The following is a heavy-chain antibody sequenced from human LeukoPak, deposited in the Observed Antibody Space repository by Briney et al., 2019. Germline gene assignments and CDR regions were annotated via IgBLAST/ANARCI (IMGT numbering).Heavy chain of an antibody. D-gene: IGHD3-22*01. CDR2: IYYSGST. CDR1: GDSISSSSSY. CDR3: ARGGYYDSSGGGYYYYMDV. Sequence: SETLSLTCTVSGDSISSSSSYWGWIRQPPGKGLEWIGSIYYSGSTYYNTSLKSRVTISVDTSKNQFSLKLSSVTAADTAVYYCARGGYYDSSGGGYYYYMDVWGKGTTVTISS. V-gene: IGHV4-39*07. J-gene: IGHJ6*03.